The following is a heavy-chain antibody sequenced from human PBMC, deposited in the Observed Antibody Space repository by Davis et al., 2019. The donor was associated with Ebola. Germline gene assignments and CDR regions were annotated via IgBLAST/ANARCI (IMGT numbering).Heavy chain of an antibody. CDR2: INHSGST. CDR3: ARAQGRYSGYVDP. D-gene: IGHD5-12*01. V-gene: IGHV4-39*07. CDR1: GGSISSGDYY. J-gene: IGHJ5*02. Sequence: MPGGSLRLSCTVSGGSISSGDYYWSWIRQPPGKGLEWIGEINHSGSTNYNPSLKSRVTISVDTSKNQFSLKLSSVTAADTAVYYCARAQGRYSGYVDPWGQGTLVTVSS.